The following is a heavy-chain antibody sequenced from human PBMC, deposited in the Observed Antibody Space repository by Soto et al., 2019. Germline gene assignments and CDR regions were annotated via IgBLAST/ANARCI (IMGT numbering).Heavy chain of an antibody. CDR1: GGSISSSSYY. Sequence: SETLSLTCTVSGGSISSSSYYWGWIRQPPGKGLEWIGSIYYSGSTYYNPSLKSRVTISVETSKNQFSLKLSSVTAADTAVYYCARPIASGYYTIKGRDAFDIGGQGTMVTVS. CDR2: IYYSGST. J-gene: IGHJ3*02. D-gene: IGHD3-3*01. V-gene: IGHV4-39*01. CDR3: ARPIASGYYTIKGRDAFDI.